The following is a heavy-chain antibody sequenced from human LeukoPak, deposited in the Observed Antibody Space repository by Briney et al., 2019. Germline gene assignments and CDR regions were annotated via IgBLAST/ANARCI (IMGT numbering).Heavy chain of an antibody. CDR3: AKDMCSSGCNFDY. CDR1: GFTFDDYA. D-gene: IGHD6-19*01. Sequence: GRSLRLSCVASGFTFDDYAMHWVRQAPGKGLEWVSGISWNSGRIGYADSVKGRFTISRDNAKNSLYRQMNSLRAEDMALYYCAKDMCSSGCNFDYWGQGTLVTVSS. J-gene: IGHJ4*02. V-gene: IGHV3-9*03. CDR2: ISWNSGRI.